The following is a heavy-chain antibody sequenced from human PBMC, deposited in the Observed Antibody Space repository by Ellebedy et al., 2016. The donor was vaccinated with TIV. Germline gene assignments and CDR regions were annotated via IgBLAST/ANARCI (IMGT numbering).Heavy chain of an antibody. Sequence: AASVKVSCKASGYTFTGYYIHWVRQAPGQGLEWMGWINPKNGGTNYAQKFQGRVTMTRDKSISTAYMGLSWLKSADTAVYYCARDGACGGDCYGDNYWGQGSLVTVSS. CDR1: GYTFTGYY. CDR3: ARDGACGGDCYGDNY. D-gene: IGHD2-21*02. V-gene: IGHV1-2*02. J-gene: IGHJ4*02. CDR2: INPKNGGT.